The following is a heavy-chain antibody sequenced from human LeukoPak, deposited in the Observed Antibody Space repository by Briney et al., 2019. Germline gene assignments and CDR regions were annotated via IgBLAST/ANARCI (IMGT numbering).Heavy chain of an antibody. V-gene: IGHV3-7*04. CDR3: AREGAGTFDY. CDR2: IKQDGSDK. D-gene: IGHD1-1*01. J-gene: IGHJ4*02. Sequence: GGSLRLSCAASGFMYSSYWMGWIRQAPGKGLEWVANIKQDGSDKYYVDSVKGRFTISRDNAKNSLSLQMNSLRAEDTAVYYCAREGAGTFDYWGQGTLVTVSS. CDR1: GFMYSSYW.